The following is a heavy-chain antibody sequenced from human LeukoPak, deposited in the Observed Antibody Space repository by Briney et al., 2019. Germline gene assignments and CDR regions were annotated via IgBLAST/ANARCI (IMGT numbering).Heavy chain of an antibody. CDR1: GFTFSSYG. V-gene: IGHV3-23*01. J-gene: IGHJ1*01. Sequence: GGSLRLSCAASGFTFSSYGMHWVRQAPGKGLEWVSAISGSGGSTYYADSVKGRFTISRDNAKNSLYLQMNSLRAEDTAVYYCATYSSLNRREFQYWGQGTLLTVSS. D-gene: IGHD3-22*01. CDR2: ISGSGGST. CDR3: ATYSSLNRREFQY.